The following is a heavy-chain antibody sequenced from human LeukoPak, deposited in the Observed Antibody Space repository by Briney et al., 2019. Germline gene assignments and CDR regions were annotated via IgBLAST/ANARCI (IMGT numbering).Heavy chain of an antibody. CDR2: IYYSGST. Sequence: GSLRLSCAASGFTFSSYWMSWVRQPPGKGLEWIGSIYYSGSTYYNPSLKSRVTISVDTSKNQFSLKLSSVTAADTAVYYCARDSYYYYYMDVWGKGTTVTVSS. CDR3: ARDSYYYYYMDV. J-gene: IGHJ6*03. CDR1: GFTFSSYW. V-gene: IGHV4-39*07.